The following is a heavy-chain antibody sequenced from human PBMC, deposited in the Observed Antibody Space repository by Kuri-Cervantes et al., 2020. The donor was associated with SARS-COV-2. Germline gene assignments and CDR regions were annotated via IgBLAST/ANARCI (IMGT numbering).Heavy chain of an antibody. CDR2: IRYDGSNK. CDR3: AKDPLYRGTYDLGKLDY. D-gene: IGHD3-3*01. CDR1: GFTFSSYG. V-gene: IGHV3-30*02. Sequence: GGSLRLSCAASGFTFSSYGMHWVRQAPGKGLEWVAFIRYDGSNKYYADSVKGRFTISRDNSKNTLYLQMNSLRAEDTAVYYCAKDPLYRGTYDLGKLDYWGRGTLVTVSS. J-gene: IGHJ4*02.